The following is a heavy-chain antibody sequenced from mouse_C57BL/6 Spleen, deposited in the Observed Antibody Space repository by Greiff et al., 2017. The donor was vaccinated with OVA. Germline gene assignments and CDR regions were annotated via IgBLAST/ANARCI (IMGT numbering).Heavy chain of an antibody. CDR1: GYAFSSSW. CDR2: IYPGDGDT. V-gene: IGHV1-82*01. CDR3: AREDGDY. D-gene: IGHD2-3*01. Sequence: VQLQESGPELVKPGASVKISCKASGYAFSSSWMNWVKQRPGKGLEWIGRIYPGDGDTNYNGKFKGKATLTADKSSSTACMQLSSLTSEDSAVYFCAREDGDYWGQGTTLTVSS. J-gene: IGHJ2*01.